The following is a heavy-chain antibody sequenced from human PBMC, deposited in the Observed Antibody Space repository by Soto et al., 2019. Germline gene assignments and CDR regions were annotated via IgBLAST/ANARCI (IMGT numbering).Heavy chain of an antibody. CDR1: GGSISSSSYY. J-gene: IGHJ4*02. Sequence: SETLSLTCTVSGGSISSSSYYWGWIRQPPGKGLEWIGSIYYSGSTYYNPSLKSRVTISADTSKNQVSLKLSSVTAADTAVYYCARHVDLMITFGGVIVKDYFDYWGQGTLVTVSS. CDR2: IYYSGST. V-gene: IGHV4-39*01. CDR3: ARHVDLMITFGGVIVKDYFDY. D-gene: IGHD3-16*02.